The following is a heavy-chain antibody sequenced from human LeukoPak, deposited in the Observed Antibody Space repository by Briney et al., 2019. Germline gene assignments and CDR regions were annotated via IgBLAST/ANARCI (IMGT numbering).Heavy chain of an antibody. CDR2: INPNSGDT. J-gene: IGHJ4*02. CDR1: GYTFTCYY. D-gene: IGHD1-26*01. CDR3: ARSIVRSTVGY. Sequence: ASVKVSCKASGYTFTCYYMDWVRQAPGQGLEWMGWINPNSGDTNYAQKFQGRVTMTSDTSISTAYMELRRLTSDDTAVYYCARSIVRSTVGYWGQGTLVTVSS. V-gene: IGHV1-2*02.